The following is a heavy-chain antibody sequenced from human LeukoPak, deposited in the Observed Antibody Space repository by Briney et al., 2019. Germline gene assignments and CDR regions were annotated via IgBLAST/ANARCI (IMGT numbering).Heavy chain of an antibody. CDR3: ARVVSSGWIDY. V-gene: IGHV4-38-2*02. CDR1: GYSISSGYY. Sequence: PSETLSLTCTVSGYSISSGYYWGWIRQPPGKGLEWIGSIYHSGSTYYNPSPKSRVTISVDTSKNQFSLKLSSVTAADTAVYYCARVVSSGWIDYWGQGTLVTVSS. J-gene: IGHJ4*02. CDR2: IYHSGST. D-gene: IGHD6-19*01.